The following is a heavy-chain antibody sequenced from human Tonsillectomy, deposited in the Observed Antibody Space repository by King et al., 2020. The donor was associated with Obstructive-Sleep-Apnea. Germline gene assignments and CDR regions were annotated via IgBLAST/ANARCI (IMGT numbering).Heavy chain of an antibody. D-gene: IGHD3-9*01. J-gene: IGHJ3*02. V-gene: IGHV3-9*01. Sequence: VQLVQSGGGLVQPGRSLRLSCAASGFTFGDFAMHWVRQAPGKGLEWVLGFSWNCGMLGYGDSLKGRFTISRENAKNSLYLQMNSLRAEDTALYYCAKDMRFDWLRSGAFDIWGQGTMVTVSS. CDR2: FSWNCGML. CDR1: GFTFGDFA. CDR3: AKDMRFDWLRSGAFDI.